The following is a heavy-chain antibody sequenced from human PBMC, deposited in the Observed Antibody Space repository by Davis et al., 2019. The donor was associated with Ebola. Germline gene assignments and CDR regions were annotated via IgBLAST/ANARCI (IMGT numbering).Heavy chain of an antibody. D-gene: IGHD6-13*01. J-gene: IGHJ5*02. CDR3: ARRGTSSWYAGWFDP. V-gene: IGHV4-59*08. Sequence: MPSETLSLTCTVSGRSISSYYWSWIRQPPGKGLEWIGSIYYSGSTNYNPSLKSRVTISVDTSKNQFSLTLSSVTAADTAMYYCARRGTSSWYAGWFDPWGQGTLVTVSS. CDR1: GRSISSYY. CDR2: IYYSGST.